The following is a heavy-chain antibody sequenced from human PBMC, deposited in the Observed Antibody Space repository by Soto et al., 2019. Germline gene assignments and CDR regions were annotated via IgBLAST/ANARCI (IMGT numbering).Heavy chain of an antibody. CDR2: ISPSGDST. J-gene: IGHJ4*02. Sequence: SVKVSCKACGYGMSRYNMHWVLKAPGQGPEWMGIISPSGDSTSYAQKLQRRVTMTTGKSISTAYQELSRLRSDDTAVYYCARNRKSHKAFANRGQGTLLTVSS. CDR3: ARNRKSHKAFAN. CDR1: GYGMSRYN. V-gene: IGHV1-46*01.